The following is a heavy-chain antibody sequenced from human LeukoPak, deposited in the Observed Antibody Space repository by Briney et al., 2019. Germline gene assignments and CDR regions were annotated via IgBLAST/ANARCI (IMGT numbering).Heavy chain of an antibody. CDR1: GFTFSSYS. Sequence: GGSPRLSCADSGFTFSSYSMNWVRQAPGKGLEWVSSISSGSKYIYNADSMKGRFTISRDNAKNSLYLQMNSLRAEDTAVYYCARALSYSYGSMDFWGQGTLVIVST. CDR3: ARALSYSYGSMDF. D-gene: IGHD5-18*01. V-gene: IGHV3-21*01. CDR2: ISSGSKYI. J-gene: IGHJ4*02.